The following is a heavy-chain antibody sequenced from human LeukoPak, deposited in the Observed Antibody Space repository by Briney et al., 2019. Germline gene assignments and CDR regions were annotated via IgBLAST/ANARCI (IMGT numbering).Heavy chain of an antibody. D-gene: IGHD1-26*01. Sequence: HAGGSLRLSCAASGFTFSSYAMTWIRQAPGKGLEWVSSISGSGGSTYYADSVKGRFTISRDNSRNMLFLQMNSLRADDTAVYYCAKDLVVGALDYWGQGTLVTVSS. J-gene: IGHJ4*02. CDR3: AKDLVVGALDY. V-gene: IGHV3-23*01. CDR1: GFTFSSYA. CDR2: ISGSGGST.